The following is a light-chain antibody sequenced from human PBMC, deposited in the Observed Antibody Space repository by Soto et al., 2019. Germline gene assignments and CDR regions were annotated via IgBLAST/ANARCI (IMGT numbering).Light chain of an antibody. Sequence: QAVVTQPASVSGSPGQSITISCTGTSSDVGGYNYVSGYQQHPGKAPKLMIYDVSNRPSGVSNRFSGSKSGNTASLTISGLQAEDEADYYCSSYTSSSTRVFGGGTKLTVL. CDR3: SSYTSSSTRV. CDR1: SSDVGGYNY. CDR2: DVS. V-gene: IGLV2-14*01. J-gene: IGLJ2*01.